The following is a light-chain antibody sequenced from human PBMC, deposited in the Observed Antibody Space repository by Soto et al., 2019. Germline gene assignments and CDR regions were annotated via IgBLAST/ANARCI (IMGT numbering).Light chain of an antibody. V-gene: IGKV2-28*01. J-gene: IGKJ2*01. Sequence: DIGMTQSPISLPVSPGEPASISCRSSQSLLHSNGYNYLDWYLQKPGQSPQLLIYLGSDRASGVPDRFSGSGSGTDFTLRISRVEAEDVGVYYCMQTLQTPLTFGQGTKLEIK. CDR2: LGS. CDR1: QSLLHSNGYNY. CDR3: MQTLQTPLT.